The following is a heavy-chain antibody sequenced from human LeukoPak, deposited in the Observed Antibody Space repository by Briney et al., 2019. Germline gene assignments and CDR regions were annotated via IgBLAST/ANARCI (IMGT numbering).Heavy chain of an antibody. J-gene: IGHJ6*03. D-gene: IGHD6-19*01. Sequence: ASVKVSCKASGGTFSSYAISWVRQAPGQGLEWMGGIIPIFGTANYAQKFQGRVTITADKSTSTAYMELSSLRSEDTAVYYCARDGGFPWLGRNYYYYMDVWGKGTTVTVSS. CDR1: GGTFSSYA. CDR2: IIPIFGTA. V-gene: IGHV1-69*06. CDR3: ARDGGFPWLGRNYYYYMDV.